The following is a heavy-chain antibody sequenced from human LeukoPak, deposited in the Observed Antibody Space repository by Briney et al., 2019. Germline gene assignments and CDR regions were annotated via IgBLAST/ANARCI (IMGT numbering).Heavy chain of an antibody. J-gene: IGHJ3*02. V-gene: IGHV3-7*01. CDR3: ARSPRYNWNDVSAFDI. CDR2: IKQDGSEK. D-gene: IGHD1-1*01. Sequence: GGSLRPSCAASGFTFSSYWMSWVRQAPGKGLEWVANIKQDGSEKYYVDSVKGRFTISRDNAKNSLYLQMNSLRAEDTAVYYCARSPRYNWNDVSAFDIWGQGTMVTVSS. CDR1: GFTFSSYW.